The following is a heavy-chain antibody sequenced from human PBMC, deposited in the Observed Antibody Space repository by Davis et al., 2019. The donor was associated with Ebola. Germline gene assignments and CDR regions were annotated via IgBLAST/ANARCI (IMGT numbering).Heavy chain of an antibody. CDR3: ASTAYCSGGSCYSWWFDP. V-gene: IGHV4-61*08. CDR2: IYYSGST. D-gene: IGHD2-15*01. J-gene: IGHJ5*02. Sequence: PSETLSLTCTVSGGSISSGDYYWSWIRQPPGKGLEWIGYIYYSGSTNYNPSLKSRVTISVDTSKNQFSLKLSSVTAADTAVYYCASTAYCSGGSCYSWWFDPWGQGTLVTVSS. CDR1: GGSISSGDYY.